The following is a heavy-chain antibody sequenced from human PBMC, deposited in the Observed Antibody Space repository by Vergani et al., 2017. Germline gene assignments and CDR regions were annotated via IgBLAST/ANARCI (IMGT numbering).Heavy chain of an antibody. J-gene: IGHJ6*04. D-gene: IGHD3/OR15-3a*01. V-gene: IGHV3-49*04. CDR3: FYDFWAGYDSGDV. Sequence: EVHLVESGGGLVQPGRSLRLSCSGSGFTLGDYAMTWVRQAPGKGLEWVAFIWSKPYGGTTEYAASVKVRFTISRDDSKSIAYLQMSSLKAEDTAVYYCFYDFWAGYDSGDVWGKGTTVTVSS. CDR2: IWSKPYGGTT. CDR1: GFTLGDYA.